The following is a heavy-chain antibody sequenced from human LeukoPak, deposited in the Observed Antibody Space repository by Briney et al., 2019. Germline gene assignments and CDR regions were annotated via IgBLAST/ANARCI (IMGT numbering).Heavy chain of an antibody. J-gene: IGHJ3*02. CDR2: IIPILGIA. V-gene: IGHV1-69*02. CDR3: EGFGDMNDAFDI. CDR1: GGTFSSYT. Sequence: SVKVSCKASGGTFSSYTISWVRQAPGQGLEWMGRIIPILGIANYALKFQGRVTITADKSTSTAYMELSSLRSEDTAVYYCEGFGDMNDAFDIWGQGTMVTVSS. D-gene: IGHD3-10*01.